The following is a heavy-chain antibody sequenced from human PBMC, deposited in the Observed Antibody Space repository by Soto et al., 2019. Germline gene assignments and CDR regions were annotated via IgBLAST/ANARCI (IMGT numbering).Heavy chain of an antibody. V-gene: IGHV2-5*02. CDR1: GFSLSTDGVG. CDR3: AHSRGCFNSAVSVY. J-gene: IGHJ4*02. D-gene: IGHD1-1*01. CDR2: IYWDDDK. Sequence: QITLKESGPTLVKPTQTLTLTCTFSGFSLSTDGVGVGWIRQPPGKALEWLAIIYWDDDKRYSPSLKGRLTITKDPPKNQVVLTMSYMDPVDTATYYCAHSRGCFNSAVSVYWGQGTLVTLSS.